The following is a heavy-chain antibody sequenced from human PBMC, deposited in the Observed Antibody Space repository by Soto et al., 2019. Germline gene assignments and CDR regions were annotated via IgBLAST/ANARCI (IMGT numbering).Heavy chain of an antibody. CDR1: GYTFTGYY. Sequence: QVQLVQSGAEVKKPGASVKVSCKASGYTFTGYYMHWVRQAPGQGLEWMGWINPNSGGTNYAQKFQGRVTMTRDTSIRTAYMELGRLRSDDTAVYYCARGEMATIRVGWVGYWGQGTLVTVSS. D-gene: IGHD5-12*01. V-gene: IGHV1-2*02. CDR3: ARGEMATIRVGWVGY. CDR2: INPNSGGT. J-gene: IGHJ4*02.